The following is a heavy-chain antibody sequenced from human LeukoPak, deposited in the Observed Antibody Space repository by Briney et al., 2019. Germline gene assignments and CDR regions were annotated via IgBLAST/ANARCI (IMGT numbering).Heavy chain of an antibody. CDR1: GFTFSDYY. J-gene: IGHJ4*02. D-gene: IGHD1-26*01. V-gene: IGHV3-11*01. CDR3: ARVGRVGSYYFDY. CDR2: ISSSGSTI. Sequence: GGSLRLSCAASGFTFSDYYMSWIRQAPGRGLEWVSYISSSGSTIYYADSVKGRFTISRDNAKNSLYLQMNSLRAEDTAVYYCARVGRVGSYYFDYWGQGTLVTVSS.